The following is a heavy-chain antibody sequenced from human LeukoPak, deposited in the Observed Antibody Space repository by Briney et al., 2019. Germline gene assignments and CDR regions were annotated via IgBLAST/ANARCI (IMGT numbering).Heavy chain of an antibody. D-gene: IGHD4-23*01. CDR3: ARDQVGGNSDYYCGMDV. J-gene: IGHJ6*02. Sequence: WGSLRLSCAASGFTFSSYGMHWVRQAPGKGLEWVAIIWYDGSNKYYADSVKGRFTISRDNSKNTLYLQMNSLRAEDTAVYYCARDQVGGNSDYYCGMDVWGQGTTVTVSS. CDR1: GFTFSSYG. CDR2: IWYDGSNK. V-gene: IGHV3-33*01.